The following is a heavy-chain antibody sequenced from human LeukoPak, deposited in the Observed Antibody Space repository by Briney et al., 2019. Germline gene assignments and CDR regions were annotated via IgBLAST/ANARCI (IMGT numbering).Heavy chain of an antibody. Sequence: SETLSLTCTLSGGTVTSSTYFWGWIRQPPGKGLEWIGSTSYSGATYYNPSLKSRVSMSVHTSKNQFSLKLSSVTAADTAVYYCARDGFYYHYYMDVWGEGTTVTVSS. CDR2: TSYSGAT. CDR1: GGTVTSSTYF. V-gene: IGHV4-39*07. D-gene: IGHD1-14*01. J-gene: IGHJ6*03. CDR3: ARDGFYYHYYMDV.